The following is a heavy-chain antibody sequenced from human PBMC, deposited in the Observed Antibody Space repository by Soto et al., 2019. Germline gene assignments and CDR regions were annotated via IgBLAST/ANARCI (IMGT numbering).Heavy chain of an antibody. CDR1: GYTFTGYY. Sequence: QVQLVQSGAEVKKPGASVKVSCKASGYTFTGYYMHWVRQAPGQGLEWMGWINPNSGGTNYAQKFQGWVTMTRDTCISIAYMELSRLRSDDTAVYYCARDYAGGYCTNGVCYRPTYWYFDLWGRGTLVTVSS. CDR3: ARDYAGGYCTNGVCYRPTYWYFDL. J-gene: IGHJ2*01. D-gene: IGHD2-8*01. V-gene: IGHV1-2*04. CDR2: INPNSGGT.